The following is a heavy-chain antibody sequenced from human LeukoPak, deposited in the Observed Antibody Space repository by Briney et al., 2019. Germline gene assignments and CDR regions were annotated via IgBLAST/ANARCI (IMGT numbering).Heavy chain of an antibody. CDR3: TRVYCSGGSCYYFDY. J-gene: IGHJ4*02. CDR2: INTDGSTT. D-gene: IGHD2-15*01. CDR1: GFTFSTYW. V-gene: IGHV3-74*01. Sequence: PGGSLRLSCAASGFTFSTYWMHWVRQAPGKGLVWVSRINTDGSTTSYADSVKGRFTISRDNAENTLYLQMNSLRAEDTAVYYCTRVYCSGGSCYYFDYWGQGTLVTVSS.